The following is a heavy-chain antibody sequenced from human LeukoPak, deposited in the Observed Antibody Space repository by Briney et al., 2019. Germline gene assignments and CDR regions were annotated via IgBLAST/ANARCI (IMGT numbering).Heavy chain of an antibody. D-gene: IGHD2-15*01. J-gene: IGHJ4*02. V-gene: IGHV3-74*01. CDR3: ATSARTYIGSSLDY. CDR2: ISSDACIT. CDR1: GFTFSTHW. Sequence: PGGSLRLSCAASGFTFSTHWMHWVRQDPGKGLVWVSRISSDACITSYADPVKGRFTISRDNAKNTLYLQMNSLRAEDTALYYCATSARTYIGSSLDYWGQGTLVTVSS.